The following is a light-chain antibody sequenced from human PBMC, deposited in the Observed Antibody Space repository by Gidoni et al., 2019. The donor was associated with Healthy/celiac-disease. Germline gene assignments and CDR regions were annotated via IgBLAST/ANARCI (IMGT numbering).Light chain of an antibody. J-gene: IGKJ3*01. CDR2: DAS. CDR3: QQRRT. Sequence: EIVLTQSPATLSLSPGERATLSCRASQSVSSYLAWYQQKPGQAPRLRIYDASNRATGIPARFSGSGSGTDFTLTISSREPEDFAVYYCQQRRTFGPGTKVDIK. V-gene: IGKV3-11*01. CDR1: QSVSSY.